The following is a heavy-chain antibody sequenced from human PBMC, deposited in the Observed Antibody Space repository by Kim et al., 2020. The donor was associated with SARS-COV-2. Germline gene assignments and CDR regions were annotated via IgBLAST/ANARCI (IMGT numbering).Heavy chain of an antibody. CDR2: ISGSGGST. J-gene: IGHJ4*02. CDR3: AKDLVSHVDTVTIRSSCY. CDR1: GFTFSSYA. Sequence: GGSLRLSCAASGFTFSSYAMSWVRQAPGKGLEWVSAISGSGGSTYYADSVKGRFTISRDNSKNTLYLQMNRLRAVDTAVYYCAKDLVSHVDTVTIRSSCYWGQGTLVTVSS. V-gene: IGHV3-23*01. D-gene: IGHD4-17*01.